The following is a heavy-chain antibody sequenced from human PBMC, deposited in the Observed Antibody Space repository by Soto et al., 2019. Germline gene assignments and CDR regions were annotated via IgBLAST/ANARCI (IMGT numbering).Heavy chain of an antibody. CDR3: AGQAIKYGMDV. V-gene: IGHV3-11*06. CDR2: ISSSSSYT. Sequence: LRLSCAASGFTFSDYYMSWIRQAPGKGLEWVSYISSSSSYTNYADSVKGRFTISRDNAKNSLYLQMNSLRAEDTAVYYCAGQAIKYGMDVWGQGTTVTVSS. CDR1: GFTFSDYY. J-gene: IGHJ6*02.